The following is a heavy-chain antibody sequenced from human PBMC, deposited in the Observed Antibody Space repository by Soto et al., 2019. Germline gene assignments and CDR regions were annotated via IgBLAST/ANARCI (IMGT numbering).Heavy chain of an antibody. CDR3: ARDRGVPIVVVPAASVDY. J-gene: IGHJ4*02. V-gene: IGHV1-69*04. D-gene: IGHD2-2*01. CDR1: GGTFSSYT. CDR2: IIPILGIA. Sequence: GASVKVSCKASGGTFSSYTISWVRQAPGQGLEWMGRIIPILGIANYAQKFQGRVTITADKSTSTAYMELSSLRSEDTAVYYCARDRGVPIVVVPAASVDYWGQGTLVTVS.